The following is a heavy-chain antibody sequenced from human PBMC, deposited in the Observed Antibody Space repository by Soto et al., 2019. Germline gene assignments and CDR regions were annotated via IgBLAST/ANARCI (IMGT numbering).Heavy chain of an antibody. V-gene: IGHV1-18*01. J-gene: IGHJ5*02. CDR3: ARVIGPGYCSGGSCYTQQANWFDP. CDR2: ISAYNGNT. CDR1: GYTFTSYG. D-gene: IGHD2-15*01. Sequence: ASVKVSCKASGYTFTSYGISWVRQAPGQGLEWMGWISAYNGNTNYAQKLQGRVTMTTDTSTSTAYMELRSLRSDDTAVYYCARVIGPGYCSGGSCYTQQANWFDPWGQGTLVTVSS.